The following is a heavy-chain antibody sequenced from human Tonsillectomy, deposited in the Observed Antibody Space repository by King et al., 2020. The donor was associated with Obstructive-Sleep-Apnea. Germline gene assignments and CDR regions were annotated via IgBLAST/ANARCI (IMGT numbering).Heavy chain of an antibody. Sequence: VQLQESGPGLVKPSETLSLTCTVSGYSISSGYYWGWIRQPPGKGLECIGNIYHSGGTYYNPFLKIRVPISVDTSKHQFALKLSSVTAADTAVYYCARDPSYSGYDSPAFDIWGQGTMVTVSS. CDR2: IYHSGGT. D-gene: IGHD5-12*01. J-gene: IGHJ3*02. CDR1: GYSISSGYY. V-gene: IGHV4-38-2*02. CDR3: ARDPSYSGYDSPAFDI.